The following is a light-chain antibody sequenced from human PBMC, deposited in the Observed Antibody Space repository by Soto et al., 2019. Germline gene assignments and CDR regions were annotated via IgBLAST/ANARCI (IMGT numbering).Light chain of an antibody. CDR2: RAS. Sequence: IVMTQSPATLSVSPGERATLSCRASQNIYSNIAWYQQRPGQAPRLLIYRASTRATGVPARFSGSGSGTEFTLTISSLQSEDFATYYCQQYDSYPLTFGGGTRVEIK. CDR3: QQYDSYPLT. V-gene: IGKV3-15*01. J-gene: IGKJ4*01. CDR1: QNIYSN.